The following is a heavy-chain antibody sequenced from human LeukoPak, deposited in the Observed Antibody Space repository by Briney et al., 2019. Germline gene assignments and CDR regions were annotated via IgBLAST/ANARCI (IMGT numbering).Heavy chain of an antibody. V-gene: IGHV4-59*08. Sequence: SETLSLTCIVSGGSISSYYWSWIRQPPGKGLEWIGYINYSGSTSYNPSLKSRVTISVDTSKNQFSLRLSSVTAADTAVYYCARLSASTGTFWGQGILVTVSS. CDR3: ARLSASTGTF. J-gene: IGHJ4*02. CDR2: INYSGST. CDR1: GGSISSYY. D-gene: IGHD6-13*01.